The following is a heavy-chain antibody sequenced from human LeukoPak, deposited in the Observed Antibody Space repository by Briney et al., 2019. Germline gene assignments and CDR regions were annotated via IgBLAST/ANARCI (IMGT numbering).Heavy chain of an antibody. D-gene: IGHD6-13*01. CDR3: ASGAAALRAFDI. CDR2: ISSSSSYI. V-gene: IGHV3-21*01. Sequence: GGSLRLSCAASGFTFSSYSMNWVLQAPGKGLEWVSSISSSSSYIYYADSVKGRFTISRDNAKNSLYLQMNSLRAEDTAVYYCASGAAALRAFDIWGQGTMVTVSS. CDR1: GFTFSSYS. J-gene: IGHJ3*02.